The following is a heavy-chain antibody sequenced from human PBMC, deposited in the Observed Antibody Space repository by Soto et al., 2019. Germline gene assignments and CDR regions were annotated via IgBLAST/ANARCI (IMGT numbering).Heavy chain of an antibody. CDR2: IRSKANSYAT. CDR1: GFTFSGSA. Sequence: GGSLRLSCAASGFTFSGSAMHWVRQASGKGLEWVGRIRSKANSYATAYAASVKGRFTISRDDSKNTAYLQMNSLKTEDTAVYYCTRQGDSSSWSYYYYYGMDVWGQGTTVTVSS. D-gene: IGHD6-13*01. J-gene: IGHJ6*02. CDR3: TRQGDSSSWSYYYYYGMDV. V-gene: IGHV3-73*01.